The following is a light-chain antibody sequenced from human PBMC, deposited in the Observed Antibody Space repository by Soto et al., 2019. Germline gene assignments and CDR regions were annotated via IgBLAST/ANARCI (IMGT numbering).Light chain of an antibody. Sequence: ELVLTQSPGTLSLSPGERATLSCRAIQSVSSSYLAWYQQKPGQAPRLLIYGASSRATGIPDRFSGSGSGTDFTLTISRLEPEDFAVYYCQQYGSSLSITFGQGTKVDIK. CDR2: GAS. J-gene: IGKJ1*01. V-gene: IGKV3-20*01. CDR1: QSVSSSY. CDR3: QQYGSSLSIT.